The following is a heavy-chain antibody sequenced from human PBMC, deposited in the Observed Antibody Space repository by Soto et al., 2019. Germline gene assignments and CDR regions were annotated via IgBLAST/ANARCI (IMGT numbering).Heavy chain of an antibody. D-gene: IGHD6-13*01. CDR1: GGSISSGGYY. CDR3: ARELREYSSSWYWWFDP. Sequence: QVQLQESGPGLVKPSQTLSLTCTVSGGSISSGGYYWSWIRQHPGKGLEWIGHIYYSGSTYYNPSLKSRVTISVDTSKNQFSLKLSSVTAADTAVYYCARELREYSSSWYWWFDPWGQGTLVTVSS. J-gene: IGHJ5*02. V-gene: IGHV4-31*03. CDR2: IYYSGST.